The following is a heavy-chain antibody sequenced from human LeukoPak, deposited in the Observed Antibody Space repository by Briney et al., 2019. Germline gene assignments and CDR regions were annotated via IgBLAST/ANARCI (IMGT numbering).Heavy chain of an antibody. V-gene: IGHV3-7*01. CDR2: IKQDGSEK. J-gene: IGHJ6*02. CDR3: ARVGKVAARVGFYYYGMDV. D-gene: IGHD6-13*01. CDR1: GFTFSSYW. Sequence: GGSLRLSCAASGFTFSSYWMSWVRQAPGKGLEWVANIKQDGSEKYCVDSVKGRFTISRDNAKNSLYLQMNSLRAEDTAVYYCARVGKVAARVGFYYYGMDVWGQGTTVTVSS.